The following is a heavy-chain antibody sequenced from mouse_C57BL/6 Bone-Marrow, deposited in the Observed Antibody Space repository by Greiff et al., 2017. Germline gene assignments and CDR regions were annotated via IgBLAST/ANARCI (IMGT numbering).Heavy chain of an antibody. CDR1: GYSITSGYY. CDR3: DRDGGGYSNDV. Sequence: DVQLQESGPGLVKPSQSLSLTCSVTGYSITSGYYWNLIRQFPGNKLEWMGYIRYDGSNKYNPSLQNRISITRDTTKNQFFLKLNSVTTEDTDTYYCDRDGGGYSNDVWGTGTTLTVSS. V-gene: IGHV3-6*01. D-gene: IGHD2-5*01. J-gene: IGHJ1*03. CDR2: IRYDGSN.